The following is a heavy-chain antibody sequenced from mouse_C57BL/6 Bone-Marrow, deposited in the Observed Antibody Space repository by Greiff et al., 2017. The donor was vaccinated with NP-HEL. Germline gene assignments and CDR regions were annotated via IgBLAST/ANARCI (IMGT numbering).Heavy chain of an antibody. CDR3: ARLDSSGSWFAY. CDR1: GYTFTTYP. V-gene: IGHV1-47*01. D-gene: IGHD3-2*02. Sequence: ASGYTFTTYPIEWMKQNHGKSLEWIGNFHPYNDDTKYNEKFKGKATLTVEKSSSTVYLELSRLTSDDSAVYYCARLDSSGSWFAYWGQGTLVTVSA. J-gene: IGHJ3*01. CDR2: FHPYNDDT.